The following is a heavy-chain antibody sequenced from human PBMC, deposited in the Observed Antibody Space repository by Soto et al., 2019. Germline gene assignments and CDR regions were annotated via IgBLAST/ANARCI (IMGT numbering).Heavy chain of an antibody. Sequence: QVQLVQSGAEVKKPGASVKVSCKASGYTFTSYGISWVRQAPGQGLEWMGWTSAYNGNTNYAQKLHGRGTMTPDASTSTADMELRGLRSDDTAVYYCARDVALGESYYYCGMVVWGEGPKVTVSS. CDR3: ARDVALGESYYYCGMVV. CDR2: TSAYNGNT. V-gene: IGHV1-18*01. J-gene: IGHJ6*04. CDR1: GYTFTSYG. D-gene: IGHD3-16*01.